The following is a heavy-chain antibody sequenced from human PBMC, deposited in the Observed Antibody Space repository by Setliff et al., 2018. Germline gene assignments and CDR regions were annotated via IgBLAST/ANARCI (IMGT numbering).Heavy chain of an antibody. CDR2: IWHDGGNK. J-gene: IGHJ4*02. D-gene: IGHD2-15*01. CDR1: GFTFSNYR. V-gene: IGHV3-33*08. CDR3: ARTCSGSGCYAGLES. Sequence: GSLRLSCAASGFTFSNYRMHWVRQAPGKGLEWVAVIWHDGGNKYHADSVKGRFTISRDNSKNTLYLQMNSLRPEDTAVYYCARTCSGSGCYAGLESWGQGTPVTVSA.